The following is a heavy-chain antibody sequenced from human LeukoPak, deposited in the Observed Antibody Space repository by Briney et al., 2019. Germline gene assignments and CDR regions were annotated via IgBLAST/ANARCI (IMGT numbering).Heavy chain of an antibody. CDR3: ARSLSSGYLPDAFDI. D-gene: IGHD3-22*01. CDR1: GGSISSGDYY. V-gene: IGHV4-30-4*01. Sequence: SSETLSLTCTVSGGSISSGDYYWSWIRQPPGKGLEWIGYIYYSGSTYYNPSLKSRVTISVDTSKNQFSLKLSSVTAVDTAVYYCARSLSSGYLPDAFDIWGQGTMVTVSS. J-gene: IGHJ3*02. CDR2: IYYSGST.